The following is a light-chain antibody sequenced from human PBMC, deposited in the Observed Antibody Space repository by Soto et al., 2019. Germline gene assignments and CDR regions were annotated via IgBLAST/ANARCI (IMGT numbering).Light chain of an antibody. CDR1: SSDVGSYNL. CDR3: CAYAGSGTVV. J-gene: IGLJ3*02. CDR2: EAT. V-gene: IGLV2-23*02. Sequence: QSALTQPASVSGSPEQSITISCTGTSSDVGSYNLVSWYQQHPGKAPKVMIYEATKRPSGVSNRFSGSKSGNTASLTISGLQAEDEADDYCCAYAGSGTVVFGGGTKLTV.